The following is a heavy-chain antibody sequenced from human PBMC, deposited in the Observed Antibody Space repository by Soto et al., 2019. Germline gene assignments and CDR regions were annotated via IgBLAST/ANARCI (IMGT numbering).Heavy chain of an antibody. D-gene: IGHD3-10*01. V-gene: IGHV4-30-4*01. J-gene: IGHJ4*02. CDR2: IYYSGNA. CDR3: ARYHYGSGSYSLFDF. Sequence: PSETLSLTCTVSGGSISSGGYYWSWIRQPPGKDLEWIGYIYYSGNAYYNPSLQSRITIPVDTSKNQFSLKLTSVTAADTAVYYCARYHYGSGSYSLFDFWGQGTLVTV. CDR1: GGSISSGGYY.